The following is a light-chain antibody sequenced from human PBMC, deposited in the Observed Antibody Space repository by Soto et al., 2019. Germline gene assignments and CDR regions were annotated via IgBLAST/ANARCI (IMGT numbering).Light chain of an antibody. J-gene: IGKJ1*01. CDR1: HSVSSNY. CDR2: GAS. Sequence: EIVLTQSPGTLSLSPGERATLSCRASHSVSSNYLARYQQKPGQAPRLVIQGASSRATGIPDRVSGSGSGTYFSLTISTLAPEDFAVYDGQQYCNLPKTCGQGTKVEIK. CDR3: QQYCNLPKT. V-gene: IGKV3-20*01.